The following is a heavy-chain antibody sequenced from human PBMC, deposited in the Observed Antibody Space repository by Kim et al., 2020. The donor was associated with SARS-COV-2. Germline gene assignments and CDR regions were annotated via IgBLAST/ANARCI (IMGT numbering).Heavy chain of an antibody. CDR2: VKSDGTET. D-gene: IGHD3-3*01. CDR1: GFTFNNVW. CDR3: VRAEWFWTGTLSDS. V-gene: IGHV3-74*03. J-gene: IGHJ5*01. Sequence: GGSLRLSCAASGFTFNNVWMHWVRQAPGKGLVWVARVKSDGTETTYADAVKGRFAISRDNSENTLYLQMDSLRLKDTATYFCVRAEWFWTGTLSDSWG.